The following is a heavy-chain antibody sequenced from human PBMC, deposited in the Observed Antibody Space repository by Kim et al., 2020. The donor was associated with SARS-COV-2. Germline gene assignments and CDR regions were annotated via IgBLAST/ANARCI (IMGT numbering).Heavy chain of an antibody. Sequence: SETLSLTCTVSGGSISSSSYYWGWIRQPPGKGLEWIGSIYYSGSTYYNPSLKSRVTISVDTSKNQFSLKLSSVTAADTAVYYCARDFVVVTAQIPWGAFDIWGQGTMVTVSS. CDR2: IYYSGST. CDR1: GGSISSSSYY. J-gene: IGHJ3*02. D-gene: IGHD2-21*02. CDR3: ARDFVVVTAQIPWGAFDI. V-gene: IGHV4-39*07.